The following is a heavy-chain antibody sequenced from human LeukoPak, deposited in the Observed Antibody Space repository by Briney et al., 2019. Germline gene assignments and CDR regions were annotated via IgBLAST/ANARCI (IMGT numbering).Heavy chain of an antibody. D-gene: IGHD3-10*01. CDR2: LSGSGGST. CDR3: ARSLERNYYGSGSYYMNNWFDP. V-gene: IGHV3-23*01. Sequence: GGSLRLSCAASGFTFSSYAMSWVRQAPGKGLEWVSALSGSGGSTYYADSVKGRFTISRDNSKNTLYLQMNSLRAEDTAVYYCARSLERNYYGSGSYYMNNWFDPWGQGTLVTVSS. J-gene: IGHJ5*02. CDR1: GFTFSSYA.